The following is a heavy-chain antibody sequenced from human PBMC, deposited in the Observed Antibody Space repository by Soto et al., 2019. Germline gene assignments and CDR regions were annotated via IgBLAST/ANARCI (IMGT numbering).Heavy chain of an antibody. V-gene: IGHV3-33*01. CDR3: ARDPRRQWLVLSYFDY. Sequence: PGASLRLASASSGVTFSSFGMHGVRQAPGKGLEWVAVIWYDGSNKYYADSVKGRFTISRDNSKNTLYLQMNSLRAEDTAVYYCARDPRRQWLVLSYFDYWGQGT. D-gene: IGHD6-19*01. J-gene: IGHJ4*02. CDR1: GVTFSSFG. CDR2: IWYDGSNK.